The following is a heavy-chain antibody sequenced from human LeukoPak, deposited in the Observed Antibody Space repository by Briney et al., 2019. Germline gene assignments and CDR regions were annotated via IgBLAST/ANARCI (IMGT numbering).Heavy chain of an antibody. J-gene: IGHJ5*02. D-gene: IGHD2-21*01. CDR3: ARGDPHADL. Sequence: PGGSLRLSCAASGFDLSTYEMNWVRQAPGKGLEWIADITLSGHTTNYADSVKGRFTISRDNARTSLYLQMNGLRVEDTGVYYCARGDPHADLWGQGTLVTVSS. CDR2: ITLSGHTT. V-gene: IGHV3-48*03. CDR1: GFDLSTYE.